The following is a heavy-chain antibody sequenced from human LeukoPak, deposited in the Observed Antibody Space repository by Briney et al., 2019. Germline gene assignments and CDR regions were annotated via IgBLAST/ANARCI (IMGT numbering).Heavy chain of an antibody. CDR3: ARDTEGSVDYYYMDV. J-gene: IGHJ6*03. CDR1: GFTVSSNY. Sequence: GVSLRLSCAASGFTVSSNYMSWVRQAQGKGLEWVSVIYSGGSTYYADSVKGRFTIARDNAKNTLYLQMNSLRAEDTAVYYCARDTEGSVDYYYMDVWGKGTTVTVSS. V-gene: IGHV3-53*01. CDR2: IYSGGST.